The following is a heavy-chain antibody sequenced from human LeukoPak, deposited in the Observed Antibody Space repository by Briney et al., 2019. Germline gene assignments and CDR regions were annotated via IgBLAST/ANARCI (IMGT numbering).Heavy chain of an antibody. CDR2: IYYSGST. CDR3: ARHCPSGRFIDYFDY. J-gene: IGHJ4*02. Sequence: SETLSLTCTVSGGSISSSSYYWGWIRQPPGKGLEWIGSIYYSGSTYYNPSLKSRVTISVDTSKNQFSLKLSSVTAADTAVYYCARHCPSGRFIDYFDYWGQGTLVTVSS. CDR1: GGSISSSSYY. D-gene: IGHD6-19*01. V-gene: IGHV4-39*01.